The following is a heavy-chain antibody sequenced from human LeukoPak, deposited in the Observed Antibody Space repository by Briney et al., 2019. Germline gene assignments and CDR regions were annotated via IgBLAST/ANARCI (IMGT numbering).Heavy chain of an antibody. J-gene: IGHJ5*02. Sequence: SETLSLTCSVSGGPIRSYYGSWMRQPAGKGRVGIGRIHTSGNTNYNPSLKSRVTISVDKSKIQFSLKLSSVTAADTAVSYCARGLVGTTGEQNWFDPWGQGTLVTVSS. D-gene: IGHD1-26*01. V-gene: IGHV4-4*07. CDR2: IHTSGNT. CDR1: GGPIRSYY. CDR3: ARGLVGTTGEQNWFDP.